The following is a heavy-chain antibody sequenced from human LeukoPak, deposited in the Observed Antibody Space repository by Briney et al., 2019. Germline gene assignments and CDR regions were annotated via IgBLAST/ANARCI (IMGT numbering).Heavy chain of an antibody. CDR3: ARGASSSSRGRYYYYYYMDV. CDR1: GGTFSSYA. CDR2: IIPIFGTA. J-gene: IGHJ6*03. Sequence: GASVKVSCKASGGTFSSYAISWVRQAPGQGLEWMGGIIPIFGTANYAQKFQGRVTITADKSTSTAYMELSSLRSEDTAVYYCARGASSSSRGRYYYYYYMDVWGKGTTVTVSS. D-gene: IGHD6-6*01. V-gene: IGHV1-69*06.